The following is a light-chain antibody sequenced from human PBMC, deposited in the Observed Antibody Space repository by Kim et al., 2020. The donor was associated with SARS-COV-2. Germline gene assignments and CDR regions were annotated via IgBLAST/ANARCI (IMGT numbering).Light chain of an antibody. Sequence: EIVMTQSPATLSLSPGERATLSCRASQSLYTNLAWYQQKPGQPPRLLIYGASNRATDIPARFSGSGSGTEFTLTINSLQSEDFAVYYCQQCFNWPRTFGQGTKVDIK. CDR3: QQCFNWPRT. CDR1: QSLYTN. CDR2: GAS. J-gene: IGKJ2*02. V-gene: IGKV3-15*01.